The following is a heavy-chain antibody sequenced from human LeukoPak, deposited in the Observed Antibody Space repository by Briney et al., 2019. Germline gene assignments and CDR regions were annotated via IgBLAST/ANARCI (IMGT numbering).Heavy chain of an antibody. J-gene: IGHJ5*02. CDR1: GFTLTDYF. V-gene: IGHV1-2*02. CDR3: ARRAGWGMSGNRPWFDP. D-gene: IGHD1-26*01. CDR2: INPNSGGT. Sequence: GASVKVSCKPSGFTLTDYFMHWVRQAPGQGLGWMGYINPNSGGTKYAQKFQGRITMTRDTSISTIYMELNGLTSDDTAVYYCARRAGWGMSGNRPWFDPLGQGTLVIVSS.